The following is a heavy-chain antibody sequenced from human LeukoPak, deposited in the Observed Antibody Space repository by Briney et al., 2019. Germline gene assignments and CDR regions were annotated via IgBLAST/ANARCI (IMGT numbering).Heavy chain of an antibody. CDR2: ISSSSSYI. V-gene: IGHV3-21*01. J-gene: IGHJ4*02. CDR1: GFTFSSYS. D-gene: IGHD6-6*01. Sequence: PGGSLRLSCAASGFTFSSYSVNWVRQAPGKGLEWVSSISSSSSYIYYADSVKGRFTISRDNAKNSLYLQMNSLRAEDTAVYYCARKGDSSSDGYYFDYWGQGTLVTVSS. CDR3: ARKGDSSSDGYYFDY.